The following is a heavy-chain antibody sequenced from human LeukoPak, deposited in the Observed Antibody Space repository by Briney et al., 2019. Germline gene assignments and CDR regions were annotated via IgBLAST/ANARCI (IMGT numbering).Heavy chain of an antibody. CDR3: ATFLEASGSYYYYYMDV. Sequence: SETLSLTCTVSNAFITSGSYYWTWIRQSAGKGLEWIGRIYTNGSTTYNPSLKSRVTVSVDTSKNQFSLKLTSVTAADTAVYYCATFLEASGSYYYYYMDVWGKGTTVTVSS. J-gene: IGHJ6*03. CDR2: IYTNGST. V-gene: IGHV4-61*02. CDR1: NAFITSGSYY. D-gene: IGHD3-10*01.